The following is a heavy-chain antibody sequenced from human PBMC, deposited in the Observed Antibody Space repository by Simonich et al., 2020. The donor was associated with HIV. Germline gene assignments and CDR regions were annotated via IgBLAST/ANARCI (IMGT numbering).Heavy chain of an antibody. CDR2: IKQDGSEK. CDR1: GFTFSSYW. V-gene: IGHV3-7*01. CDR3: ARDLSSSSWNDY. J-gene: IGHJ4*02. D-gene: IGHD6-13*01. Sequence: EVQLVESGGGLVQPGGSLRLSCAASGFTFSSYWMSWVRQALGKGLEWGANIKQDGSEKYYVDSVKGRFTISRDNAKNSLYLQMNSLRAEDTAVYYCARDLSSSSWNDYWGQGTLVTVSS.